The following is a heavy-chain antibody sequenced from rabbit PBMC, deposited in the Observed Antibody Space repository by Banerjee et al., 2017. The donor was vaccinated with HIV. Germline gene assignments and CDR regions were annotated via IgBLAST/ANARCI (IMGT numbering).Heavy chain of an antibody. D-gene: IGHD4-1*01. Sequence: QLKESGGRLVQPGGSLTLSCKASGFDFNSYYISWVRQAPGKGLEWIGIIHAGKGSTEYASWVNGRFTISSDNAQNSVDLQMNSLTAADTATYFCARALPGLGYYFALWGPGTLVTVS. CDR1: GFDFNSYY. J-gene: IGHJ4*01. CDR3: ARALPGLGYYFAL. CDR2: IHAGKGST. V-gene: IGHV1S7*01.